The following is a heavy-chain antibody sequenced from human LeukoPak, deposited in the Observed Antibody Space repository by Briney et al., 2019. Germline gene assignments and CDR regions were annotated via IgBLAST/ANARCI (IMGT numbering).Heavy chain of an antibody. Sequence: GGSLRLSCAASGFTFSTYTMYWVRHPPGRRLEWVSIIGNNGGGIHYADSVKGRFTISRDNFKNALYLQMNSPRVEDTAVYYCAIDPNWGTHSWGQGVLVTVSS. V-gene: IGHV3-23*01. J-gene: IGHJ4*02. D-gene: IGHD7-27*01. CDR3: AIDPNWGTHS. CDR2: IGNNGGGI. CDR1: GFTFSTYT.